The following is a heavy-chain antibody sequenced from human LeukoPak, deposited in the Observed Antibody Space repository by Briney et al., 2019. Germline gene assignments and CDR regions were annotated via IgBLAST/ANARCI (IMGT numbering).Heavy chain of an antibody. CDR3: ARLTSSGYYNY. D-gene: IGHD3-22*01. CDR2: ISAYNGNT. CDR1: GYTFTGYY. J-gene: IGHJ4*02. Sequence: ASVKVSCKASGYTFTGYYMHWVRQAPGQGLEWMGWISAYNGNTNYAQKLQGRVTMTTDTSTSTAYMELRSLRSDDTAVYYCARLTSSGYYNYWGQGTLVTVSS. V-gene: IGHV1-18*04.